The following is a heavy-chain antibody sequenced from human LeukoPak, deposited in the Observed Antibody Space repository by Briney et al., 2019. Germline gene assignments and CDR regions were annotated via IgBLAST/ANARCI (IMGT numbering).Heavy chain of an antibody. D-gene: IGHD6-19*01. CDR2: INHSGST. V-gene: IGHV4-34*01. CDR1: GGSFSAYY. Sequence: ETLSLTCAVYGGSFSAYYWSWIRQPPEKGLEWIGEINHSGSTTYNPSLRSRVTISVDTSKNRFSLKLSSVTAADTAVYYCARRGAVAGYFEYWGQGTLVTVSS. J-gene: IGHJ4*02. CDR3: ARRGAVAGYFEY.